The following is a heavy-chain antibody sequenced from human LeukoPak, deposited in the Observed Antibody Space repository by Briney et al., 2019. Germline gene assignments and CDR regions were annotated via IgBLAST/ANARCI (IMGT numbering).Heavy chain of an antibody. V-gene: IGHV3-33*01. D-gene: IGHD3-10*01. CDR3: VRESVLLWFGEVERGYYFDY. CDR1: GFTFSSYG. J-gene: IGHJ4*02. CDR2: IWYDGSNK. Sequence: PGRSLRLSCAASGFTFSSYGMHWVRQAPGKGLEWVAVIWYDGSNKYYADSVKGRFTISRDNSKNTLYLQMNSPRAEDTAVYYCVRESVLLWFGEVERGYYFDYWGQGTLVTVSS.